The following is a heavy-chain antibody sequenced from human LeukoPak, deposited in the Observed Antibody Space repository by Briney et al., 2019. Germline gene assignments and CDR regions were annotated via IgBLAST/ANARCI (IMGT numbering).Heavy chain of an antibody. Sequence: SVKVSCKASGFIFTSSAMQWVRQARGQRLEWIGWIVVGSGNTNYAQKFQERVTITRDMSTSTVYMELSSLRSEDTAVYYCAAREMAVSYYFDYWGQGTLVTVSS. V-gene: IGHV1-58*02. CDR3: AAREMAVSYYFDY. CDR2: IVVGSGNT. CDR1: GFIFTSSA. D-gene: IGHD5-24*01. J-gene: IGHJ4*02.